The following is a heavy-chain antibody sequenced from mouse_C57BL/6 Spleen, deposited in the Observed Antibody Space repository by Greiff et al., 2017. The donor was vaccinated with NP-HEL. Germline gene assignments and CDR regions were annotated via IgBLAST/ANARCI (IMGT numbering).Heavy chain of an antibody. Sequence: DVKLQESGPELVKPGASVKMSCKASGYTFTDYNMHWVKQSPGKSLEWIGYINPNNGGTSSNQKFKGKATLTVNKSSSTAYMELRSLTSEDSAVYYCARSGSFPSMDYWGQGTSVTVSS. V-gene: IGHV1-22*01. CDR2: INPNNGGT. J-gene: IGHJ4*01. D-gene: IGHD3-1*01. CDR1: GYTFTDYN. CDR3: ARSGSFPSMDY.